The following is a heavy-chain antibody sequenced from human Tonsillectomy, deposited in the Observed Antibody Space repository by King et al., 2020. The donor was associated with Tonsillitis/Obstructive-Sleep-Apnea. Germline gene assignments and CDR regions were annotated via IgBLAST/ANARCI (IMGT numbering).Heavy chain of an antibody. J-gene: IGHJ3*02. D-gene: IGHD3-3*01. V-gene: IGHV3-48*02. CDR3: ARTHYDFWSGYFTGAFDI. Sequence: VQLVESGGGLVQPGGSLRLSCAASGFTFSSYSMNWVRQAPGKGLEWVSYISSSSTIYYADSVKGRFTISRDNAKNSLYLQMNSLRDEDTAVYYCARTHYDFWSGYFTGAFDIWGQGTMVTVSS. CDR1: GFTFSSYS. CDR2: ISSSSTI.